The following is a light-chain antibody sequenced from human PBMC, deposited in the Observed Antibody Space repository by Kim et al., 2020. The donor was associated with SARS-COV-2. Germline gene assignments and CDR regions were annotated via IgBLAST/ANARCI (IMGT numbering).Light chain of an antibody. Sequence: EIVLTQSPGTLSLSPGERATLSCRASQSVSSSYLAWYQQKPGQAPRLLIYGASSRATGIPDRFSGSGSGTDFTLTISRLEPEDFAVYYCQQGYTFGQGTKLEI. J-gene: IGKJ2*01. CDR3: QQGYT. V-gene: IGKV3-20*01. CDR2: GAS. CDR1: QSVSSSY.